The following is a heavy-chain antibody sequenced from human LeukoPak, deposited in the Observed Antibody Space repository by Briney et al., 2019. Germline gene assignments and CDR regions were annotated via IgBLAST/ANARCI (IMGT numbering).Heavy chain of an antibody. CDR3: ARVDQVRGYYYGMDV. CDR2: ISSSSSYI. Sequence: GGSLKLSCAASGFTFSSYSMNWVRQAPGKGLEWVSSISSSSSYIYYADSVKGRFTISRDNAKNSLYLQMNSLRAEDTAVYYCARVDQVRGYYYGMDVWGQGTTVTVSS. V-gene: IGHV3-21*01. CDR1: GFTFSSYS. D-gene: IGHD3-10*01. J-gene: IGHJ6*02.